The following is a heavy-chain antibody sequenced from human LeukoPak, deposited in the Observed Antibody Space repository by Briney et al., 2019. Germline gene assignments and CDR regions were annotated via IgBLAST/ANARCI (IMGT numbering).Heavy chain of an antibody. CDR2: IWYDGSNK. Sequence: GGSLRLSCAVSGFTFSSYEMNWVRQAPGKGLEWVAVIWYDGSNKYYADSVKGRFTISRDNSKNTLYPQMNSLRVEDTAVYFCARASNYYDSSPSDYWGQGTLVTVSS. V-gene: IGHV3-33*08. J-gene: IGHJ4*02. D-gene: IGHD3-22*01. CDR1: GFTFSSYE. CDR3: ARASNYYDSSPSDY.